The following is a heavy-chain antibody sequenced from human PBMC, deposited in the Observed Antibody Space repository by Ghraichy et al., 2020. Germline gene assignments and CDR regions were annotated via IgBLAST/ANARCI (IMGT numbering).Heavy chain of an antibody. CDR2: IIPIFGTA. V-gene: IGHV1-69*13. D-gene: IGHD1-26*01. CDR1: GGTFSSYA. Sequence: SVKVSCKASGGTFSSYAISWVRQAPGQGLEWMGGIIPIFGTANYAQKFQGRVTITADESTSTAYMELSSLRSEDTAVYYCARDSGSYTAFDYWGQGTLVTVSS. CDR3: ARDSGSYTAFDY. J-gene: IGHJ4*02.